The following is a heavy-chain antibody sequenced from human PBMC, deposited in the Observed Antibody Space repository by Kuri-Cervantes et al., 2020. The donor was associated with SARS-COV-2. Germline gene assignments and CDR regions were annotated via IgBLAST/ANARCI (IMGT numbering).Heavy chain of an antibody. V-gene: IGHV3-30*18. D-gene: IGHD6-13*01. Sequence: GESLKISCAASGFTFSSYWMSWVRQAPGRGLEWVAVISYDGSNKYYADSVKGRFTISRDNSKNTLYLQMNSLRAEDTAVYYCAKDYSSSWYNLPPGNVYYYYYGMDVWGQGTTVTVSS. CDR2: ISYDGSNK. J-gene: IGHJ6*02. CDR1: GFTFSSYW. CDR3: AKDYSSSWYNLPPGNVYYYYYGMDV.